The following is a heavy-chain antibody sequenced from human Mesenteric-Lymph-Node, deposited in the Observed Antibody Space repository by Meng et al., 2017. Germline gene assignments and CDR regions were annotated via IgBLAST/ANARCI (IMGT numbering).Heavy chain of an antibody. CDR1: GVTFSTFV. D-gene: IGHD2-15*01. Sequence: GESLKISCTASGVTFSTFVLHWVRQAPGKGLEYLAVISFDGNDRYYADSVKGRFTISRDNSKYTLDLQMYTVSSEDTALYYCASDIGATAYFHHWGQGTLVTVSS. V-gene: IGHV3-30*01. J-gene: IGHJ1*01. CDR3: ASDIGATAYFHH. CDR2: ISFDGNDR.